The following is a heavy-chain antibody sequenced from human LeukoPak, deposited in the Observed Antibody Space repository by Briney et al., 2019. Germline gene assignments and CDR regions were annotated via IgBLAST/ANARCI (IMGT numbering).Heavy chain of an antibody. V-gene: IGHV4-4*07. D-gene: IGHD6-13*01. CDR1: GGSIRSPY. CDR3: ARDVSSWPFFDS. Sequence: LETPSLTRTVSGGSIRSPYLSWIPQPARGGLEWLGRIYASGSTNYSPSLKSRVTMSLDTSKNQFSLKLFSVTAADTAVYFCARDVSSWPFFDSWGQGTQVTVSS. J-gene: IGHJ4*02. CDR2: IYASGST.